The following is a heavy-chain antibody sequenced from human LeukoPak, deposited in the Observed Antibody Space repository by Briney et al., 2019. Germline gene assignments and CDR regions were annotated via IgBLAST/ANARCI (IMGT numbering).Heavy chain of an antibody. CDR1: GFTFSSYA. CDR2: ISYDGSNK. Sequence: GGSLRLSCAASGFTFSSYAMHWVRQAPGKGLEWVAVISYDGSNKYYADSVKGRFTISRDNSKNTLYLQMNSLRAEDTAVYYCAKEEGVKEPTGTTAWGQGTLVTVSS. D-gene: IGHD1-1*01. V-gene: IGHV3-30-3*01. CDR3: AKEEGVKEPTGTTA. J-gene: IGHJ5*02.